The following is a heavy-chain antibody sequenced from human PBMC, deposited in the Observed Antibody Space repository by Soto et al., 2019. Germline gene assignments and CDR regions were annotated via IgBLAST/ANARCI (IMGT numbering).Heavy chain of an antibody. CDR1: GFTFSSYA. CDR2: ISSSSSYI. D-gene: IGHD2-2*01. J-gene: IGHJ4*02. CDR3: ARDRPLGYCSSTSCRTTIFDY. Sequence: PGGSLRPSCAASGFTFSSYAMSWVRQAPGKGLEWVSSISSSSSYIYYADSVKGRFTISRDNAKNSLYLQMNSLRAEDTAVYYCARDRPLGYCSSTSCRTTIFDYWGQGTLVTVSS. V-gene: IGHV3-21*01.